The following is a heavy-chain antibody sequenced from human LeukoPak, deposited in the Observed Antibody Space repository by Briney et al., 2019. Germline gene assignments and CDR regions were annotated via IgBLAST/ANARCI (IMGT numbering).Heavy chain of an antibody. V-gene: IGHV5-51*01. CDR3: ARLVYYDGSTYPQPFDY. CDR1: GYSFTSYW. J-gene: IGHJ4*02. D-gene: IGHD3-22*01. CDR2: IYPGDSDT. Sequence: GESLKISCKGSGYSFTSYWIGWVRQMPGKGLEWMGIIYPGDSDTRYSPSFQGQVTISADKSINTAYLQWSSLKASDSAMYYCARLVYYDGSTYPQPFDYWGQGTLVTVSS.